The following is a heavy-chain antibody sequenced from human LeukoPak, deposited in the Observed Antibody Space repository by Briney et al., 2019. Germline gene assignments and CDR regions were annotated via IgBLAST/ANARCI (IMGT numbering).Heavy chain of an antibody. D-gene: IGHD5-18*01. Sequence: SETLSLTCTVSGGSIISSSFWWGWIRQPPGKGLEWIGSIYYSGSTYYNPSLKSRVTISVDTSKNQFSLKLSSVTAADTAVYYCARDQGYSYGYSYFDYWGQGTLVTVSS. V-gene: IGHV4-39*07. J-gene: IGHJ4*02. CDR3: ARDQGYSYGYSYFDY. CDR2: IYYSGST. CDR1: GGSIISSSFW.